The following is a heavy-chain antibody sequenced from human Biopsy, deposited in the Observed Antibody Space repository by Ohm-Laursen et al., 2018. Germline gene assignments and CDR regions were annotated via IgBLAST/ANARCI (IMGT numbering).Heavy chain of an antibody. CDR2: IWYDGSDK. Sequence: SLRLSCTASGFKFDNYGMNWVRQAPGKGLEWVAVIWYDGSDKYYGDSVKGRFTISRDNAKNTVDPQMTSPRTEDTAVYFCAREGLGTTADYWGQGILVTVSS. J-gene: IGHJ4*02. D-gene: IGHD1/OR15-1a*01. V-gene: IGHV3-33*01. CDR3: AREGLGTTADY. CDR1: GFKFDNYG.